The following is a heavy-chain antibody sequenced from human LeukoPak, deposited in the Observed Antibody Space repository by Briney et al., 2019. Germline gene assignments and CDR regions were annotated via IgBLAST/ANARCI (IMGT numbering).Heavy chain of an antibody. CDR2: IYYTGST. CDR3: ARGGGKFDY. J-gene: IGHJ4*02. CDR1: GGSISSYY. Sequence: SETLSLTCTVSGGSISSYYWSWIRQPPGKGMEWVGYIYYTGSTNYNPSLKSRITISVDTSKNQFSLKLSSVTAADTAVYYCARGGGKFDYWGQGTLVTVSS. V-gene: IGHV4-59*13. D-gene: IGHD3-10*01.